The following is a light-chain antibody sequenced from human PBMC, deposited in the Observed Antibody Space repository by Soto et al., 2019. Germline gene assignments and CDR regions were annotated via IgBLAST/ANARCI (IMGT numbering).Light chain of an antibody. J-gene: IGLJ1*01. V-gene: IGLV2-14*02. CDR3: SAYTSRRTHYV. CDR1: NIDVGSYNL. Sequence: QSALTQPASVSGSPGQSITVSCTGTNIDVGSYNLISWYQQHPGKAPKHMIYDVSNRPSGVSNRFSGSKSGNTASLNISGLQDEEEADYYCSAYTSRRTHYVFGTGTKVTVL. CDR2: DVS.